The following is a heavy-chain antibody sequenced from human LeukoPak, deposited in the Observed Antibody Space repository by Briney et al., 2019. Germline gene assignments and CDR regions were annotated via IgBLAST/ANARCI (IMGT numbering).Heavy chain of an antibody. CDR2: INPNSGGT. V-gene: IGHV1-2*02. D-gene: IGHD3-22*01. CDR1: GYTFTGYY. CDR3: ARGVFGNYYDSSGYYSRFDY. J-gene: IGHJ4*02. Sequence: GASVKVSCKASGYTFTGYYMHWVRQAPGQGLEWMGWINPNSGGTNYAQKFQGRVTMTRDTSISTAYMELSRLRSDDTAVYYCARGVFGNYYDSSGYYSRFDYWGQGTLVTVSS.